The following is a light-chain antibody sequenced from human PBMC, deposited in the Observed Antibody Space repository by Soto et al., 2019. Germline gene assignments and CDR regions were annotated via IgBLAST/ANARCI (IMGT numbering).Light chain of an antibody. V-gene: IGLV4-69*01. CDR2: LNSDGSH. CDR3: QTWGTGIHWV. J-gene: IGLJ3*02. Sequence: QLVLTQSPSASASLGASVKLTCTLSRGHSSYAIAGHQQQPEKGPRYLMKLNSDGSHSKGDGIPDRFSGSSSGAERYLTISSLQSEDEADYYCQTWGTGIHWVFRGGTKLTVL. CDR1: RGHSSYA.